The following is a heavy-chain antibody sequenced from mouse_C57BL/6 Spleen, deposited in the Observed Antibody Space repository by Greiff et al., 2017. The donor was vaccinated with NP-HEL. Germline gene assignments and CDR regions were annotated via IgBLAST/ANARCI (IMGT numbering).Heavy chain of an antibody. CDR2: INPSSGYT. J-gene: IGHJ4*01. Sequence: VHLVESGAELARPGASVKMSCKASGYTFTSYTMHWVKQRPGQGLEWIGYINPSSGYTKYNQKFKDKATLTADKSSSTAYMQLSSLTSEDSAVYYCARSDDYTYYAMDYWGQGTSVTVSS. D-gene: IGHD2-4*01. CDR3: ARSDDYTYYAMDY. CDR1: GYTFTSYT. V-gene: IGHV1-4*01.